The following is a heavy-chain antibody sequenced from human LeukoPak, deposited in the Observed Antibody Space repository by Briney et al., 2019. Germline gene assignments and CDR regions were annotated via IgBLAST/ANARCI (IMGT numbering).Heavy chain of an antibody. Sequence: GRSLRLSCAASGFTFSSYSMNWVRQAPGKGLEWVSSISSSSSYIYYADSEKGLFNISRENAKNSLYLQMNSLRAEDTAVYYCARDHDRYDSSGYPYWGQGTLVTVSS. J-gene: IGHJ4*02. CDR1: GFTFSSYS. CDR3: ARDHDRYDSSGYPY. D-gene: IGHD3-22*01. V-gene: IGHV3-21*01. CDR2: ISSSSSYI.